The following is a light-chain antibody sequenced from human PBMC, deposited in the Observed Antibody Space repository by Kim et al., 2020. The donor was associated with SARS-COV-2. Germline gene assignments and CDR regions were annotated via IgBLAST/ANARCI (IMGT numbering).Light chain of an antibody. CDR2: GAS. CDR1: QSVSSSY. Sequence: IVLTPSPGTLSLSPGESATLSCRASQSVSSSYLAWYQQKPGQAPRLLIYGASSRATGIPDRFSGSGSGTDFTLTISRLEPEDFAVYYWQQYGSKPPVTFGQGTRREIK. CDR3: QQYGSKPPVT. J-gene: IGKJ5*01. V-gene: IGKV3-20*01.